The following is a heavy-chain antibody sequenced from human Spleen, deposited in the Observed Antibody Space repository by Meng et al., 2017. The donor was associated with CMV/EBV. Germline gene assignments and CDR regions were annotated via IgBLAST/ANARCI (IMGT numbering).Heavy chain of an antibody. CDR3: ARWRGYFDY. V-gene: IGHV3-11*01. J-gene: IGHJ4*02. Sequence: LRLSCADSRFTLSDYYMSWIRQAPGKGLEWISYISSSSSTIHYADSVRGRFTISRDNAKKSLNLQMDSLRAEDTAVYYCARWRGYFDYWGQGTLVTVSS. CDR1: RFTLSDYY. CDR2: ISSSSSTI.